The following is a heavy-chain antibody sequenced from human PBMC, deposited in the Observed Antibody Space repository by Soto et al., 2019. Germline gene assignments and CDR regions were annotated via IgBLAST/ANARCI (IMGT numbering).Heavy chain of an antibody. CDR3: AKDQGSSWYEIDY. D-gene: IGHD6-13*01. CDR2: ISGSGGST. CDR1: GFTFSNYA. Sequence: EVQLLESGGGLVQPGGSLGLSCAASGFTFSNYALTWFGQAPGKGLEWVSTISGSGGSTYYADSVKGRFTISRDNSKNTLYLQMNSLRAEDTAVYYCAKDQGSSWYEIDYWGQGTLVTVSS. J-gene: IGHJ4*02. V-gene: IGHV3-23*01.